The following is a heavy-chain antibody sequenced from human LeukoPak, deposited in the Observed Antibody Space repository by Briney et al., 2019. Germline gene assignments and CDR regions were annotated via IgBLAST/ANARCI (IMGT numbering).Heavy chain of an antibody. J-gene: IGHJ4*02. Sequence: GGFLRLSCAASEFTFSSYEMNWVRQAPGKGLEWVSYISTSGSSIYYADSVKGRFTISRDNAKNSLYLQMNSLRAEDTAVYYCASSRTGDCYLNWGQGTLVTVSS. CDR2: ISTSGSSI. CDR3: ASSRTGDCYLN. V-gene: IGHV3-48*03. D-gene: IGHD2-21*02. CDR1: EFTFSSYE.